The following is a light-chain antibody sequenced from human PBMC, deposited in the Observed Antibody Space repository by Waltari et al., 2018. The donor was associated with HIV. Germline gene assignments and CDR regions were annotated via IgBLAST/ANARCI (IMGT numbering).Light chain of an antibody. CDR2: RNN. J-gene: IGLJ3*02. Sequence: QYVVTQPHSASGTPGQKVTITCSGSCAGSNYVYWYQQLPGTAPKLLIYRNNLRPSGVPDRFSGSRSDTSVSLAISGLWSEDEADYYCATWDDWLSGWVFGGGTKLTVL. CDR1: CAGSNY. V-gene: IGLV1-47*03. CDR3: ATWDDWLSGWV.